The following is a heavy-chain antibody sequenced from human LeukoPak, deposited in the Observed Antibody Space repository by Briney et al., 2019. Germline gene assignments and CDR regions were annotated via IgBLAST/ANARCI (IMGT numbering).Heavy chain of an antibody. V-gene: IGHV5-51*01. Sequence: GESLKISCKGSGYSFTSYWIGWVRQMPGKGLEWMGIIYPGDSDTRYSPSFQGQVTISADKSISTAYLQWSSLKASDTAMYYCARRRYGSGSPSPHFDYWSQGTLVTVSS. D-gene: IGHD3-10*01. J-gene: IGHJ4*02. CDR1: GYSFTSYW. CDR3: ARRRYGSGSPSPHFDY. CDR2: IYPGDSDT.